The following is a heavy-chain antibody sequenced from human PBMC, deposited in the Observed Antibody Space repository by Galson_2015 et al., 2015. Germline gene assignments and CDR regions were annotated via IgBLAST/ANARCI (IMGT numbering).Heavy chain of an antibody. CDR3: ARDPLAVIVPTANFDY. J-gene: IGHJ4*02. D-gene: IGHD2-2*01. CDR2: IKQDGSEK. V-gene: IGHV3-7*04. Sequence: SLRLSCAASGFTLSNYWMSWVRQAPGKGLEWVANIKQDGSEKYYVDPVKGRFTISRDNTKNSLYLQMNSLRAEDTAVYYCARDPLAVIVPTANFDYWGQGTLVTVSS. CDR1: GFTLSNYW.